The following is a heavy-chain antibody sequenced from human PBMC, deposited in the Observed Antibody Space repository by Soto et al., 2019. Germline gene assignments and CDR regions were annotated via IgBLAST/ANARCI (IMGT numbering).Heavy chain of an antibody. CDR3: SIVPCVVVYAYDAFDI. Sequence: QVQLQESGPGLVKPSGTLSLTCAVSGGSVSSSNWWSWVRQSPGKGLEWMGEIYHSGSANYNPSLKSRATISLDNSKNQFSLRLTSVTAAYTAVYCCSIVPCVVVYAYDAFDIWGPGTRVIVSS. J-gene: IGHJ3*02. CDR2: IYHSGSA. D-gene: IGHD2-8*02. V-gene: IGHV4-4*01. CDR1: GGSVSSSNW.